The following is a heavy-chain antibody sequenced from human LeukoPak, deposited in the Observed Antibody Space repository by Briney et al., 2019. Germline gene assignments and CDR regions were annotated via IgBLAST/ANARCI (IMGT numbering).Heavy chain of an antibody. CDR1: GYTFTGYY. Sequence: ASVKVSCKASGYTFTGYYMHWVRQAPGQGLEWMGRINPNSGGTNYAQKFQGRVTMTSDTSISTAYMELSRLRSDDPAVYYCATGSQGGLLDYGAQGPLATVSS. J-gene: IGHJ4*02. CDR3: ATGSQGGLLDY. CDR2: INPNSGGT. D-gene: IGHD1-26*01. V-gene: IGHV1-2*06.